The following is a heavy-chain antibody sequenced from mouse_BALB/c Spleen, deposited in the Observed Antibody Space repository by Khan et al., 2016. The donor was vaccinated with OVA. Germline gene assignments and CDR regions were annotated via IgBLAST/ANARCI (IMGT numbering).Heavy chain of an antibody. J-gene: IGHJ3*01. CDR1: GYSFTDYT. CDR3: ARGKYYGSNSWFAY. D-gene: IGHD1-1*01. V-gene: IGHV1-18*01. CDR2: INPYNGFT. Sequence: EVQLQQSRPELVKPGASMKISCKASGYSFTDYTMNWVKQSHGKNLEWIGLINPYNGFTTYNQKFKGKATLTVHKSSSTAYMELLSLTSEDSAVYYGARGKYYGSNSWFAYWGQGTLVTVSA.